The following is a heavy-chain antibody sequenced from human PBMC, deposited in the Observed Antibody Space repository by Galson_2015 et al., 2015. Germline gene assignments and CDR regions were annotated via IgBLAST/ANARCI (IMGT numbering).Heavy chain of an antibody. Sequence: ETLSLTCTVSGGSISGSSYYWGWIRQPPGKGLEWIGSIYYSGSTYYNPSLKSRVTISVDTSKNQFSLKLSSVTAADTAVYYCARRTRTPLDSGSYLDYWGQGTLVTVSS. V-gene: IGHV4-39*01. CDR2: IYYSGST. CDR3: ARRTRTPLDSGSYLDY. J-gene: IGHJ4*02. D-gene: IGHD1-26*01. CDR1: GGSISGSSYY.